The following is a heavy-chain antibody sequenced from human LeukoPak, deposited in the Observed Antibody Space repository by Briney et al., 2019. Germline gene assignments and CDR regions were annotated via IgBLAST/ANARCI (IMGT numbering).Heavy chain of an antibody. CDR3: ASDTVTYYYYGMDV. J-gene: IGHJ6*02. CDR2: INPNSGGT. D-gene: IGHD4-17*01. V-gene: IGHV1-2*02. CDR1: GYTFTGYY. Sequence: ASVKVSCKASGYTFTGYYMHWVRQAPGQGLEWMGWINPNSGGTNYAQKFQGMVTMTRDTSISTAYMELSRLRSDDTAVYYCASDTVTYYYYGMDVWGQGTTVTVSS.